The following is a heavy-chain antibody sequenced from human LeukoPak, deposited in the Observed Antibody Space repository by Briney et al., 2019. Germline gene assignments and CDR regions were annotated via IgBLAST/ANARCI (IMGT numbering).Heavy chain of an antibody. CDR3: AMWGYGSHTHYMDV. Sequence: SETLSLTCTVSGGSISSYYWGWIRQPPGKGLEWIGSIYYSGSTYYNPSLKSRVTISVDTSKNQFSLKLSSVTAADTAVYYCAMWGYGSHTHYMDVWGKGTTVTVPS. CDR1: GGSISSYY. J-gene: IGHJ6*03. CDR2: IYYSGST. V-gene: IGHV4-39*01. D-gene: IGHD5-18*01.